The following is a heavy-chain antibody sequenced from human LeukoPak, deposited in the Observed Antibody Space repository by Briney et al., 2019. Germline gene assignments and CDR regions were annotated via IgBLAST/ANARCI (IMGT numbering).Heavy chain of an antibody. Sequence: GSLRLSCAASGFTFSSYAMSWVRQAPGKGLEWVSAISGSGGSTYYADSVKGRFTISRDNSKNTLYLQMNSLRAEDTAVYYCAKPYYIAAAGMGRVIDYWGQGTLVTVSS. CDR1: GFTFSSYA. CDR2: ISGSGGST. V-gene: IGHV3-23*01. D-gene: IGHD6-13*01. J-gene: IGHJ4*02. CDR3: AKPYYIAAAGMGRVIDY.